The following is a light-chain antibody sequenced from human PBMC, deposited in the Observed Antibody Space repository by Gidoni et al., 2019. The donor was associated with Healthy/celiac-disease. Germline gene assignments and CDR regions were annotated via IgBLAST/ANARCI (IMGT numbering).Light chain of an antibody. Sequence: IVLTQSPATLSLSPGERATLSCRASQSVSSYLAWYQQKTGQAPRLLIYDASNRATSIPARFSGSGSGPDFTLTISSLEPEDFAVYYCQQRSNWPLTFGGGTKVEIK. V-gene: IGKV3-11*01. J-gene: IGKJ4*01. CDR1: QSVSSY. CDR3: QQRSNWPLT. CDR2: DAS.